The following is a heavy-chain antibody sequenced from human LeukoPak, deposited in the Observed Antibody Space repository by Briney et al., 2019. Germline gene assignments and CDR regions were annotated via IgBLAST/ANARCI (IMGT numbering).Heavy chain of an antibody. CDR3: ARAGWAANANWFDP. D-gene: IGHD3-16*01. J-gene: IGHJ5*02. Sequence: SETLSLTCTVSGGSISSSSYYWGWIRQPPGKGLEWIGSIYYSGSTYYNPSLKSRVTISVDTSKNQFSLKLSSVTAADTAVYCCARAGWAANANWFDPWGQGTLVTVSS. V-gene: IGHV4-39*01. CDR2: IYYSGST. CDR1: GGSISSSSYY.